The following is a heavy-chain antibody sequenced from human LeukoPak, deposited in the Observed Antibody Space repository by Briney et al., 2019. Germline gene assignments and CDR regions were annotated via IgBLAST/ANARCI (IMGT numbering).Heavy chain of an antibody. CDR1: GGSISSYY. D-gene: IGHD6-19*01. Sequence: KPSETLSLTCTVSGGSISSYYWSWIRQPPGKGLEWIGYIYYSGSTNYNPSLKSRVTISVDTPKNQFSLKLSSVTAADTAVYYCARLAVAGYWYFDLWGRGTLVTVSS. CDR2: IYYSGST. V-gene: IGHV4-59*01. J-gene: IGHJ2*01. CDR3: ARLAVAGYWYFDL.